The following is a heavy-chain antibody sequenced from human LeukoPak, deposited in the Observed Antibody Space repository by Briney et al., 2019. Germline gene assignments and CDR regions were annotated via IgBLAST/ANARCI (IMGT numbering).Heavy chain of an antibody. Sequence: PSETLSLTCAVYGESFTGYYWSWLRQPPGKGLEWIGYIYHSGSTYYNPSLKSRVTISVDRSKNQFSLKLSSVTAADTAVYYCARDLPRTTQYDIWGQGTMVTVSS. CDR1: GESFTGYY. CDR2: IYHSGST. V-gene: IGHV4-34*01. J-gene: IGHJ3*02. CDR3: ARDLPRTTQYDI. D-gene: IGHD1-1*01.